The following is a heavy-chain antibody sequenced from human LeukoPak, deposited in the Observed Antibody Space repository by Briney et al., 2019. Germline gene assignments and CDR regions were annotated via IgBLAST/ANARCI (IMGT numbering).Heavy chain of an antibody. CDR2: IRYDGNNK. CDR3: ATRPFGEYYFDY. J-gene: IGHJ4*02. V-gene: IGHV3-30*02. D-gene: IGHD3-10*01. Sequence: PGGSLRLSCAASGFTFSSYSMNWVRQAPGKGLEWVAFIRYDGNNKYYADSVKGRFTISRDNSKNTLYLQMNSLRTEDTAVYYCATRPFGEYYFDYWGQGTLVTVSS. CDR1: GFTFSSYS.